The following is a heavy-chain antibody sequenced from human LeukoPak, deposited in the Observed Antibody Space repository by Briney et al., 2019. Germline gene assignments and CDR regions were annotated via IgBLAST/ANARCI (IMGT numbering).Heavy chain of an antibody. CDR2: IYYSGST. CDR3: ASVRRGFGESSKYYAYYYMGV. V-gene: IGHV4-39*01. CDR1: GDSITSGTYY. D-gene: IGHD3-10*01. Sequence: SETLSLTCTVSGDSITSGTYYWTWIRQPAGKGLEWIGSIYYSGSTYYNPSLKSRVTISLNTSKNQFSLELISVTAADTAVYYCASVRRGFGESSKYYAYYYMGVWGKGTTVTISS. J-gene: IGHJ6*03.